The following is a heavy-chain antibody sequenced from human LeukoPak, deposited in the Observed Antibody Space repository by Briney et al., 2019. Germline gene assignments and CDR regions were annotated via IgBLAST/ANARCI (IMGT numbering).Heavy chain of an antibody. CDR3: ARLLGPGSGDYLYMDV. CDR1: GYSFTSYW. D-gene: IGHD4-17*01. V-gene: IGHV5-51*01. CDR2: IYPGDSDT. J-gene: IGHJ6*03. Sequence: GESLKISCKGSGYSFTSYWIGWVRQMPGKALEGMGIIYPGDSDTRYSPSFQGQVTISADKSISTAYLQWSSLKASDTAMYYCARLLGPGSGDYLYMDVWGKGTTVTISS.